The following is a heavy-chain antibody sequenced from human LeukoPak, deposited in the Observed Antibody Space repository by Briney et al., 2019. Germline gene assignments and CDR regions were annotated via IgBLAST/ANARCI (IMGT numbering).Heavy chain of an antibody. CDR3: AKRGDFWSGYYTDYYYYMDV. Sequence: ASVKVSGKASGYTFTSYDINWVRQATGQGLEWMGWMNPNSGNTGYAQKFQGRVTMTRDTSISTAYMELSSLRSEDTAVYYCAKRGDFWSGYYTDYYYYMDVWGKGTTVTVSS. D-gene: IGHD3-3*01. CDR1: GYTFTSYD. J-gene: IGHJ6*03. V-gene: IGHV1-8*01. CDR2: MNPNSGNT.